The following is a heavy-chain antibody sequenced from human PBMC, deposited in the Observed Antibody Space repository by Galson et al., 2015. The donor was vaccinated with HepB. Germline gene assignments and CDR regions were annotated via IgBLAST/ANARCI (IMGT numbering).Heavy chain of an antibody. D-gene: IGHD4-23*01. V-gene: IGHV3-66*01. CDR3: ARSNKGLGSGHYGGGYFDL. CDR1: GFTVSGNY. J-gene: IGHJ2*01. Sequence: SLRLSCAASGFTVSGNYMTWVRQAPGKGLGWVSVVYRGGGRYYADFVQGRFTISRDDSKNTLYLQLNSLRVEDTAVYYCARSNKGLGSGHYGGGYFDLWGRGTLVTVSS. CDR2: VYRGGGR.